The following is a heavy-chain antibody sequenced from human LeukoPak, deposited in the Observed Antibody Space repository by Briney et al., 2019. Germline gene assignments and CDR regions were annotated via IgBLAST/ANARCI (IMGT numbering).Heavy chain of an antibody. Sequence: ASVKVSCKTSGYTFTVYFMHWVRQAPGQGLEWVGWINPNSGGTNDAQKFQGRVTMTRDTSISTAYMELTRLTSGDTAVYYCAQRTDGVSYSEGWGQGTLVTVSS. CDR1: GYTFTVYF. D-gene: IGHD1-26*01. CDR2: INPNSGGT. V-gene: IGHV1-2*02. CDR3: AQRTDGVSYSEG. J-gene: IGHJ4*02.